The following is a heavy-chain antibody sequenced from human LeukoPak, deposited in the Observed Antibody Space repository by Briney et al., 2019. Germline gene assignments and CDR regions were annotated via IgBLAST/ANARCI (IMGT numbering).Heavy chain of an antibody. CDR2: MNPNSGNT. D-gene: IGHD3-3*01. Sequence: GASVKVSSKASGYTFTSYDINWVRQAPGQGLEWMGWMNPNSGNTGYAQKFQGRVTMTRNTSISTAYMELSSLRSEDTAVYYSARTPGRIRFLEWLSPILAFDPWGQGTLVTVSS. J-gene: IGHJ5*02. CDR3: ARTPGRIRFLEWLSPILAFDP. CDR1: GYTFTSYD. V-gene: IGHV1-8*01.